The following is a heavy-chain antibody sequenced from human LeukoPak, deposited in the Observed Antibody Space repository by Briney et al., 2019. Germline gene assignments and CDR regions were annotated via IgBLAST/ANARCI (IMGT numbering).Heavy chain of an antibody. D-gene: IGHD2-2*01. J-gene: IGHJ5*02. CDR2: INPNSGGT. CDR1: GYTFTGYY. Sequence: APVKVSCKASGYTFTGYYMHWVRQAPGQGLEWMGWINPNSGGTNYAQKFQGRVTMTRDTSISTAYMELSRLRSDDTAVYYCARPGYCSSTSCYSLDPWGQGTLVTVSS. V-gene: IGHV1-2*02. CDR3: ARPGYCSSTSCYSLDP.